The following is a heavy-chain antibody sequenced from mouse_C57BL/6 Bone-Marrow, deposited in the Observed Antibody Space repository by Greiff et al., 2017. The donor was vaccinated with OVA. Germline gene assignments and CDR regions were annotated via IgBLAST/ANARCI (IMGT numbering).Heavy chain of an antibody. J-gene: IGHJ1*03. CDR3: ARKGSRYFDV. Sequence: VQLQESGAELARPGASVKMSCKASGYTFTSYTMHWVKQRPGQGLEWIGYINPSSGYTKYNQTFKDKATLTADNSSSTAYMQLSSLTSEDSAVYYCARKGSRYFDVWGTGTTVTVTS. V-gene: IGHV1-4*01. CDR2: INPSSGYT. CDR1: GYTFTSYT. D-gene: IGHD1-1*02.